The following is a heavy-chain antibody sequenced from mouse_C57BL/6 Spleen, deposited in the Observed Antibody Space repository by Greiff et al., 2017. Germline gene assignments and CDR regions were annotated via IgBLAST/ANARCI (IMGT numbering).Heavy chain of an antibody. Sequence: QVQLQQSGAELVKPGASVKLSCKASGYTFTEYTIHWVKQRSGQGLEWIGWFYPGSGSIKYNEKFKDKATLTADKSSSTVYMELSRLTSEDSAVYFCASDEEDGPNYYGSSFVDYWGQGTTLTVSS. CDR1: GYTFTEYT. D-gene: IGHD1-1*01. J-gene: IGHJ2*01. CDR2: FYPGSGSI. V-gene: IGHV1-62-2*01. CDR3: ASDEEDGPNYYGSSFVDY.